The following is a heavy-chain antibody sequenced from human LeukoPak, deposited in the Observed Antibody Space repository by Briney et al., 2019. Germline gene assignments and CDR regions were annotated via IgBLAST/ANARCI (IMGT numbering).Heavy chain of an antibody. J-gene: IGHJ4*02. CDR3: ARMGEGMATTFDY. Sequence: SVKVSCKASGGTFSSYAISWVRQAPGQGLEWMGGIIPIFGTANYAQKFQGRVTITADESTSTAYMELGSLRSEDTAVYYCARMGEGMATTFDYWGQGTLVTVSS. V-gene: IGHV1-69*13. CDR2: IIPIFGTA. CDR1: GGTFSSYA. D-gene: IGHD5-24*01.